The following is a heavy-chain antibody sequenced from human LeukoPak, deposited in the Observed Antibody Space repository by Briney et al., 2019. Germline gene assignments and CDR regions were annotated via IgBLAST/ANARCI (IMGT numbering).Heavy chain of an antibody. CDR1: GGTFSSYA. D-gene: IGHD3-16*02. Sequence: SVKVSCKASGGTFSSYAISWVRQAPGQGLEWMGGIIPIFGTANYAQKFQGRVTITTDESTSTAYMELSSLRSENTAVYYCARLSRMALSNWFDPWGQGTLVTVSS. CDR3: ARLSRMALSNWFDP. J-gene: IGHJ5*02. V-gene: IGHV1-69*05. CDR2: IIPIFGTA.